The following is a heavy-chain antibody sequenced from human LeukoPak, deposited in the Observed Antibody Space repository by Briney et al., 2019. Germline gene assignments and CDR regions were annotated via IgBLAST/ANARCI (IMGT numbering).Heavy chain of an antibody. J-gene: IGHJ4*02. CDR2: INYSGST. Sequence: PSETLSLTCIVSGGSISSSVYYWAWIRQPPGKGLEWIGNINYSGSTYYNPSLKSRVTISVDTSKNQFSLKLSSVTAADTAVYYCARRRGGSSWTDYWGPGTLVIVSS. CDR1: GGSISSSVYY. D-gene: IGHD6-13*01. CDR3: ARRRGGSSWTDY. V-gene: IGHV4-39*01.